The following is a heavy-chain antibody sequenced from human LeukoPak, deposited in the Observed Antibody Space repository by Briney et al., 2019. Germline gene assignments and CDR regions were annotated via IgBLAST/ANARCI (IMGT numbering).Heavy chain of an antibody. Sequence: ASVKVSCKASGYTFTSYDINWVRQATGQGLEWMGWMNPNSGNTGYAQKFQGRVTMTRNTSISTAYMELSSLRSEDTAVYYCARSGSYRYYYGMDVWGQGTTVTVSS. V-gene: IGHV1-8*01. D-gene: IGHD1-26*01. CDR3: ARSGSYRYYYGMDV. CDR2: MNPNSGNT. J-gene: IGHJ6*02. CDR1: GYTFTSYD.